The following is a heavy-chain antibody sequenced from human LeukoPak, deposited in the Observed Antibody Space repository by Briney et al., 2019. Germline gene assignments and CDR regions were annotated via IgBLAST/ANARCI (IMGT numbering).Heavy chain of an antibody. Sequence: GGSLRLSCAASGFIFSRYSMNWVRQAPGKGLEWVSSISSSSYIYYADSMKGRFTISRDNARKTLYLQMNSLRAEDTAAYYCARGPAANSGNYYAGDYWGQGTLVTVSS. CDR2: ISSSSYI. CDR3: ARGPAANSGNYYAGDY. J-gene: IGHJ4*02. D-gene: IGHD1-26*01. CDR1: GFIFSRYS. V-gene: IGHV3-21*01.